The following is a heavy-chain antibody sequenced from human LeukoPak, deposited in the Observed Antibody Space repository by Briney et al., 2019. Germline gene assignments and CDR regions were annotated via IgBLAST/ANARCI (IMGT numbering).Heavy chain of an antibody. CDR2: INSDGSST. J-gene: IGHJ4*02. CDR3: ARVHGYVSGAFDY. D-gene: IGHD5-12*01. CDR1: GFTFNNYW. Sequence: GGSLRLSCAASGFTFNNYWMHWVRQAPRKRLVWVSHINSDGSSTTYADSVKGRFTISRDNAKNTLYLQMNSLRAEDTAAYYCARVHGYVSGAFDYWGQGTLVTVSS. V-gene: IGHV3-74*03.